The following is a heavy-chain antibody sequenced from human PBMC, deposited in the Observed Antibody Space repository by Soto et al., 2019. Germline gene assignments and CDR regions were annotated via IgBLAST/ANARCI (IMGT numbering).Heavy chain of an antibody. V-gene: IGHV4-59*01. Sequence: SETLSLSCTVSGGSISSYYWSWIRQPPGKGLEWIGYIYYSGSTNYNPSLKGRVTISVDTSKNQFSLKLSSVTAADTAVYYCARERSSGWWDYFDYWGQGTLVTVSS. CDR1: GGSISSYY. CDR2: IYYSGST. CDR3: ARERSSGWWDYFDY. J-gene: IGHJ4*02. D-gene: IGHD6-19*01.